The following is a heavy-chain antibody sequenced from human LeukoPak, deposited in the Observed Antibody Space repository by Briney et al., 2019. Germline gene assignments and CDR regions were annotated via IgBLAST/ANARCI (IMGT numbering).Heavy chain of an antibody. CDR3: ARGDGSGSSNYYYYGMDV. V-gene: IGHV3-74*01. J-gene: IGHJ6*02. Sequence: GGSLRLSCAASGFTFSSYWMHWVRQAPGKGLVWVSRINSDGSSTGYADSVKGRFTISRDNAKNTLYLQMNSLRAEDTAVYYCARGDGSGSSNYYYYGMDVWGQGTTVTVSS. CDR1: GFTFSSYW. CDR2: INSDGSST. D-gene: IGHD3-10*01.